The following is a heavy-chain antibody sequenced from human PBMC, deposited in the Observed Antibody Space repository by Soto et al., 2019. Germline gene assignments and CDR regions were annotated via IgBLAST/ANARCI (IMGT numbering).Heavy chain of an antibody. CDR2: IYYSGST. Sequence: SETLSLTCTVSGGSISSYYWSWIRQPPGKGLEWIGYIYYSGSTNYNPSLKSRVTILVDTSKNQFSLKLSSVTAADTAVYYCARRLPVGATMDYWGQGTLVTVSS. V-gene: IGHV4-59*01. D-gene: IGHD1-26*01. CDR1: GGSISSYY. CDR3: ARRLPVGATMDY. J-gene: IGHJ4*02.